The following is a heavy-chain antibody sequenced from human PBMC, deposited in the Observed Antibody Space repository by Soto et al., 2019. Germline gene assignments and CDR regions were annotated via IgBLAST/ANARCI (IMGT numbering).Heavy chain of an antibody. J-gene: IGHJ5*02. CDR3: ARGIAAAGRGRWFDP. Sequence: QVQLQQWGAGLLKPSETLSLTCAVYGGSFSGYYWSWIRQPPGKGLEWIGEINHSGSTNYNPSLNSRVTISVDTSKNQFSLKLSSVTAADTAVYYCARGIAAAGRGRWFDPWGQGTLVTVSS. V-gene: IGHV4-34*01. CDR2: INHSGST. D-gene: IGHD6-13*01. CDR1: GGSFSGYY.